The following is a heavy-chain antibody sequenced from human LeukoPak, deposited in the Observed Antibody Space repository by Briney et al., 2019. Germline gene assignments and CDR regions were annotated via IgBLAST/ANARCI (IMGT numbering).Heavy chain of an antibody. J-gene: IGHJ4*02. CDR2: INPGSGT. Sequence: GGSLRLSCAASGFSFSTYVMNWVRQAPGKGLEWVSTINPGSGTYYADSVKGRFSISRDNSKSTLSLQMSSLRAEDTAVYYCARGSRKTGFDYWGQGSLVIVSS. D-gene: IGHD6-6*01. V-gene: IGHV3-23*01. CDR1: GFSFSTYV. CDR3: ARGSRKTGFDY.